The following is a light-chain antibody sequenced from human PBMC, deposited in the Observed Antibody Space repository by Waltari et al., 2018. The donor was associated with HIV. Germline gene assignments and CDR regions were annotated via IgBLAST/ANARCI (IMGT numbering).Light chain of an antibody. Sequence: SYVLTQPPSVSVAPGQTASIPCGGNNIATTGVPSYQQKPGQAPVLVVYDDSGRPSRIPERFSGSNSGNTATLTISTVEAGDEADYYCQVCDTSNDHPYVFGTGTKVTVL. V-gene: IGLV3-21*02. CDR3: QVCDTSNDHPYV. CDR2: DDS. CDR1: NIATTG. J-gene: IGLJ1*01.